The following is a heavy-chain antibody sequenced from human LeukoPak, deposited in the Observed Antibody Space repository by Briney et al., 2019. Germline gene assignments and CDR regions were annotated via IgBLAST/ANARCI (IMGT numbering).Heavy chain of an antibody. CDR3: ARDGSGRVPEMSAPDY. CDR2: ISSSGSTI. V-gene: IGHV3-48*04. Sequence: PGGSLRLSCAASEFSVGSNYMTWVRQAPGKGLEWVSYISSSGSTIYYADSVKGRFTISRDNAKNSLYLQMNSLRAEDTAVYYCARDGSGRVPEMSAPDYWGQGTLVTVSS. D-gene: IGHD3-10*01. CDR1: EFSVGSNY. J-gene: IGHJ4*02.